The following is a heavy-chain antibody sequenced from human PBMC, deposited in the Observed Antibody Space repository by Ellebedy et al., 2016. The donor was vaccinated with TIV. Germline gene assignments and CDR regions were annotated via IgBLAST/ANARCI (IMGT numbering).Heavy chain of an antibody. CDR2: IIPIFGTA. CDR3: ASYQSPSEREADAFDI. D-gene: IGHD1-1*01. Sequence: SVKVSCXASGYTFTSYAISWVRQAPGQGLEWMGGIIPIFGTANYAQKFQGRVTITADESTSTAYMELSSLRSEDTAVYYCASYQSPSEREADAFDIWGQGTMVTVSS. J-gene: IGHJ3*02. V-gene: IGHV1-69*13. CDR1: GYTFTSYA.